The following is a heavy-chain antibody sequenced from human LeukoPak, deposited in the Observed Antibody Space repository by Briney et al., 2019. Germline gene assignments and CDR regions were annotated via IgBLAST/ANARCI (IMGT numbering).Heavy chain of an antibody. CDR3: AKPDICMDY. V-gene: IGHV3-23*01. J-gene: IGHJ4*02. D-gene: IGHD3-9*01. CDR2: ISGSGGSL. CDR1: CFTFNFYG. Sequence: GGSVTLSCSASCFTFNFYGMLWLGQAPGKGLEGCLDISGSGGSLYYADHVKGRFTISSVNYTDILDLEMNSLSANGPALCSCAKPDICMDYWGQGTLVTVSS.